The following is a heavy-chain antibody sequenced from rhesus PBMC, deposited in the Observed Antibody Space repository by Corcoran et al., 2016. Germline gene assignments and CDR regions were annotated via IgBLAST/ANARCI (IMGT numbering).Heavy chain of an antibody. Sequence: QVQLQESGPGVVKPSETLSLTCAVSGGSISRGYDWSWIRQPPGKGLYWIGYIYGSSGSTNYNPSLKNRVTISKDASKNQFSLKLSSVTAADTAVYYCARGHYNFWTGYYFDYWGQGVLVTVSS. CDR1: GGSISRGYD. CDR3: ARGHYNFWTGYYFDY. D-gene: IGHD3-3*01. J-gene: IGHJ4*01. V-gene: IGHV4-76*01. CDR2: IYGSSGST.